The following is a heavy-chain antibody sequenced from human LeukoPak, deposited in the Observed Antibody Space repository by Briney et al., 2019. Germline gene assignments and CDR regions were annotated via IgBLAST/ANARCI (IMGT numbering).Heavy chain of an antibody. CDR2: IYYSGST. V-gene: IGHV4-59*08. D-gene: IGHD3-22*01. Sequence: SETLSLTCTVSGGSISSYYWSWIRQPPGKGLEWIGYIYYSGSTNYNPSLKSRVTISVDTSKNQFSLKLSSVTAADTAVYYCARRSRMTPTYYCDSSGYYAFDYWGQGTLVTVSS. CDR3: ARRSRMTPTYYCDSSGYYAFDY. J-gene: IGHJ4*02. CDR1: GGSISSYY.